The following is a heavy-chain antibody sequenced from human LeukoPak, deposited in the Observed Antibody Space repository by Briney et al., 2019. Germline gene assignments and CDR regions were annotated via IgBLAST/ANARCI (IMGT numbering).Heavy chain of an antibody. J-gene: IGHJ4*02. D-gene: IGHD2-15*01. CDR1: GFTYYCLP. CDR3: ARRHCSGGRCYSPFDY. Sequence: GGSLSLPGSASGFTYYCLPMLWPPQAPGKELEFLLDFNGSGTSTYYADAVKGRFTISRDDSKTTVYLQMGSLTAEDMAVYYCARRHCSGGRCYSPFDYWGQGTLVTVSS. CDR2: FNGSGTST. V-gene: IGHV3-64*02.